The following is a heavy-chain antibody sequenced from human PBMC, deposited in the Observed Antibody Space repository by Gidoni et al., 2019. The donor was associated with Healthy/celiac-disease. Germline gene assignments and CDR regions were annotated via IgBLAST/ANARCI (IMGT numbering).Heavy chain of an antibody. Sequence: EVQLVESGGGLVKPGGSLRLSCAASGFTFSSYSMNWVRQAPGKGLEWVSSISSSGSTIYYADSVKGRFTISRDNAKNSLYLQMNSLRAEDTAVYYCARSHYYGSEPPYFFDYWGQGTLVTVSS. CDR1: GFTFSSYS. J-gene: IGHJ4*02. V-gene: IGHV3-21*01. CDR2: ISSSGSTI. D-gene: IGHD3-10*01. CDR3: ARSHYYGSEPPYFFDY.